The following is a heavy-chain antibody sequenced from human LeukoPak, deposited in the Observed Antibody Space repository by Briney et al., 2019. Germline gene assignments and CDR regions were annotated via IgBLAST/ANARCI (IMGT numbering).Heavy chain of an antibody. J-gene: IGHJ4*02. CDR2: MNPDSGDT. V-gene: IGHV1-8*01. CDR1: GYTFTSYE. D-gene: IGHD6-13*01. Sequence: ASVKVSCKASGYTFTSYEINWVRQATGHGLEWMGWMNPDSGDTAYAQKFQGRITMTRSTSITTAYMELSSLRSEDTAVYYCARRAQAGRIFDYWGQGTLVTVSS. CDR3: ARRAQAGRIFDY.